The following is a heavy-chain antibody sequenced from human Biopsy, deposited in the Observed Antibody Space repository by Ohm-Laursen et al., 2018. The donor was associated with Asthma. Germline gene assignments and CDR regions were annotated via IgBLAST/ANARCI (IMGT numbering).Heavy chain of an antibody. V-gene: IGHV3-53*01. CDR3: AAATVIVSAAVAGYHYYYNMDV. CDR1: GFSVSTKY. D-gene: IGHD3-22*01. J-gene: IGHJ6*02. CDR2: IYSGDNT. Sequence: SLRLSCSASGFSVSTKYMSWVRQAPGKGLEWVSLIYSGDNTYYADSVKGRFTISRDHSKLYLQMNNLRAEDTAVYYCAAATVIVSAAVAGYHYYYNMDVWGQGTTVIVSS.